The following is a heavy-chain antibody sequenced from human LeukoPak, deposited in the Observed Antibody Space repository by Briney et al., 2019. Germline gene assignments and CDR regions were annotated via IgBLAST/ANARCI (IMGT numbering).Heavy chain of an antibody. CDR2: INHNGST. J-gene: IGHJ4*02. D-gene: IGHD6-13*01. CDR3: ARGEERRAGTATYFDY. Sequence: SETLSLTCAVYGGSFSGYYWSWIRQPPGKGLEWIGEINHNGSTNYNPSLKSRVTISVDTSKNQFSLKLSSVTAADTAVYYCARGEERRAGTATYFDYWGQGTLVTVSS. V-gene: IGHV4-34*01. CDR1: GGSFSGYY.